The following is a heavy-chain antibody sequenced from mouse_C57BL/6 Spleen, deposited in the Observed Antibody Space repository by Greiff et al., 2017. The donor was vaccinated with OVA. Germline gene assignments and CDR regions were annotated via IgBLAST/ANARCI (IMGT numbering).Heavy chain of an antibody. CDR3: ASRDSSGYVNFDY. V-gene: IGHV14-3*01. D-gene: IGHD3-2*02. J-gene: IGHJ2*01. CDR1: GFNFKNTY. CDR2: IDPANGNT. Sequence: VQLQQPVAELVRPGASVKLSCTASGFNFKNTYMHWVKQRPEQGLEWIGRIDPANGNTKYDPKFQGKATITVDKSSNTAYLQLSSLTSEDTAIYYCASRDSSGYVNFDYWGQGTTLTVSS.